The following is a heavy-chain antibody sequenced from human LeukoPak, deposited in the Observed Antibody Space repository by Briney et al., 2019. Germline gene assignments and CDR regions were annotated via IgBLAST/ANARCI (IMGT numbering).Heavy chain of an antibody. D-gene: IGHD3-16*01. J-gene: IGHJ4*02. CDR1: GFTFSSYE. CDR3: ARGSWGTKFDF. Sequence: GGSLRLSCADSGFTFSSYEMNWVRQAPGKGLEWISYLSSSGNTMYYADSVKGRVTISRDNAKNSLYLQMNSLRAEDTAVYYCARGSWGTKFDFWGQGTLVTVSS. CDR2: LSSSGNTM. V-gene: IGHV3-48*03.